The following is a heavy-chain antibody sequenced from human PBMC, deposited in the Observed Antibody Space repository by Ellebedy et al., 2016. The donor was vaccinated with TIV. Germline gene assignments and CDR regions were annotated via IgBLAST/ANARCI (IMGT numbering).Heavy chain of an antibody. Sequence: PGGSLRLSCAVSGFTFSSYTMNWVRQAPGKGLEWVSGISGSGGWTYYADSVKGRFTISRDNPKNTVSLQMTSLRAEDTAVYYCARLPPFYGGADYIGHYFDFWGQGALVTVSS. V-gene: IGHV3-23*01. CDR1: GFTFSSYT. CDR2: ISGSGGWT. CDR3: ARLPPFYGGADYIGHYFDF. J-gene: IGHJ4*02. D-gene: IGHD4-23*01.